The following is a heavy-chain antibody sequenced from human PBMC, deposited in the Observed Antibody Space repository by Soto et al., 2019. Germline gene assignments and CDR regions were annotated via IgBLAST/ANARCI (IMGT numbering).Heavy chain of an antibody. Sequence: QLQLQESGPGQVKPSETLALTCTVSGCSISSSSYYWGWIRQPPGKGLEWIGSIYYSGSTYYNPSLKSRVTISVDTSKNQFSLKLSSVTAADTAVYYCSSWATTSGYWGQGTLVTVSS. CDR2: IYYSGST. J-gene: IGHJ4*02. CDR3: SSWATTSGY. V-gene: IGHV4-39*01. D-gene: IGHD5-12*01. CDR1: GCSISSSSYY.